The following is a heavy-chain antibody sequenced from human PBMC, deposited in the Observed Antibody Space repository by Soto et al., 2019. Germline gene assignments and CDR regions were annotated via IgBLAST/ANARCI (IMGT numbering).Heavy chain of an antibody. CDR3: ARLGGSGYDT. CDR1: GGSITDDY. V-gene: IGHV4-59*08. CDR2: VFYSGVT. D-gene: IGHD5-12*01. Sequence: QVQLQESGPGLVKPSETLSLTCTVSGGSITDDYWSWIRQPPGKGLEWIGNVFYSGVTKYNPSLKSRVTMSVDTSKNQFSLKLSSVIAADTAFYYCARLGGSGYDTWGQGTLVTVSS. J-gene: IGHJ4*02.